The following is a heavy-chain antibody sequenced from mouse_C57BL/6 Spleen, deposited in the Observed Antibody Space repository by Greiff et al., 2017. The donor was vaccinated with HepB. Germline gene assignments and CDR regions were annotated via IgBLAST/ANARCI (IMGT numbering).Heavy chain of an antibody. Sequence: QVQLKQPGTELVKPGASVKLSCKASGYTFTSYWMHWVKQRPGQGLEWIGNINPSNGGTNYNEKFKSKATLTVDKSSSTAYMQLSSLTSEDSAVYYCAHYYGSSSYWYFDVWGTGTTVTVSS. J-gene: IGHJ1*03. CDR3: AHYYGSSSYWYFDV. CDR1: GYTFTSYW. V-gene: IGHV1-53*01. CDR2: INPSNGGT. D-gene: IGHD1-1*01.